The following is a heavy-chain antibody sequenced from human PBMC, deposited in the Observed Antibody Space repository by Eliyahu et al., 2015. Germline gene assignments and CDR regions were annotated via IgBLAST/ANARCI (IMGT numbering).Heavy chain of an antibody. CDR3: ARDRGMDV. CDR2: IYHSGST. J-gene: IGHJ6*02. Sequence: QVQLQESGPGLVKPSETLSLXXAVSGYSISXGYYWGWIRQPPGKGLEWIGSIYHSGSTYYNPSLKSRVTISVDTSKNQFSLKLSSVTAADTAVYYCARDRGMDVWGQGTTVTVSS. V-gene: IGHV4-38-2*02. CDR1: GYSISXGYY.